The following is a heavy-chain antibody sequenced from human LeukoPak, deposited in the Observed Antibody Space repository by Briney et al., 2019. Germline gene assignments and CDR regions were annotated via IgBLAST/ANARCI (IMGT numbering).Heavy chain of an antibody. CDR3: TQSSGWTEY. V-gene: IGHV4-59*05. Sequence: SETLSLTCTVSGGSISSYYWSWIRQPPGKGLEWIGSIYYSGSTYYNPSLKSRVTISVDTSKNQFSLKLSSVTAADTAVYYCTQSSGWTEYWGQGTLVTVSS. CDR2: IYYSGST. J-gene: IGHJ4*02. D-gene: IGHD6-19*01. CDR1: GGSISSYY.